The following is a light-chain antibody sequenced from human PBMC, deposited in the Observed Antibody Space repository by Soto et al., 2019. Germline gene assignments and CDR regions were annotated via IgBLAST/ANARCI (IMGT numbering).Light chain of an antibody. CDR1: SSDVGGYSY. J-gene: IGLJ1*01. CDR3: SSYTSSSTLYV. CDR2: DVS. V-gene: IGLV2-14*01. Sequence: QSALPQPASVSGSPGQSITISCTGTSSDVGGYSYVSWYQQHPGKAPKLMIYDVSNRPSGVSNRFSGAKSGNTASLTISGRQAEDEADYYCSSYTSSSTLYVFGTGTKVTVL.